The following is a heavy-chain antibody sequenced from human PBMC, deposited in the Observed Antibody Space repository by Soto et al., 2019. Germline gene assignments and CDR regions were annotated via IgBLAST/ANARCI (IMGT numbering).Heavy chain of an antibody. D-gene: IGHD3-22*01. CDR2: ISGSGGST. CDR3: AKDLYYYDSSGYYSLGAFDI. J-gene: IGHJ3*02. CDR1: GFTFSNYA. Sequence: GGSLRLSCAASGFTFSNYAMSWVRQAPGKGLEWVSAISGSGGSTYYADSLKGRFTISSDNSKNRQYLQMNSLRAEDTAVYYCAKDLYYYDSSGYYSLGAFDIWGQGTMVTVSS. V-gene: IGHV3-23*01.